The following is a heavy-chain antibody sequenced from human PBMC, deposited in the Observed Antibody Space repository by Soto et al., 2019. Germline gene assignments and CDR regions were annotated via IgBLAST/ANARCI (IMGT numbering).Heavy chain of an antibody. CDR3: ARVGFPRYFSGHFDY. CDR2: INPNSGGT. J-gene: IGHJ4*02. V-gene: IGHV1-2*04. Sequence: ASVKVSCKASGYTFTGYYMHWVRQAPGQGLEWMGWINPNSGGTNYAQKFQGWVTMTRDTPISTAYMELSRLRSDDTAVYYCARVGFPRYFSGHFDYWGQGTLVTVSS. D-gene: IGHD3-10*01. CDR1: GYTFTGYY.